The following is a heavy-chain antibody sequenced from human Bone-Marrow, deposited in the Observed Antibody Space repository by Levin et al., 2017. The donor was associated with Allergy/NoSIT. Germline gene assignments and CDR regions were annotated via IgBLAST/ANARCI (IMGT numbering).Heavy chain of an antibody. Sequence: GGSLRLSCVASGFTFETYAMHWVRQAPGKGLEWLAVVAFHGGNKQYADSVKGRFIISRDNSKKTVFLEMSSLRVEDTAMYYCVRDLWDCRGESCYSDTSGDNWGRGTLVTVSS. D-gene: IGHD3-22*01. CDR1: GFTFETYA. J-gene: IGHJ4*02. V-gene: IGHV3-30-3*01. CDR3: VRDLWDCRGESCYSDTSGDN. CDR2: VAFHGGNK.